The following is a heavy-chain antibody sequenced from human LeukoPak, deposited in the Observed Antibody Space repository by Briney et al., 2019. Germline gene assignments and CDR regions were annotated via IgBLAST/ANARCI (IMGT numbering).Heavy chain of an antibody. CDR1: GFTFSSDS. V-gene: IGHV3-21*01. J-gene: IGHJ1*01. D-gene: IGHD6-13*01. Sequence: GGYLRPSCAASGFTFSSDSMNWVRQAPGKGLEWVSSISSSSSHIYYADSVKGRFTISRDNAKNSLYLQMNRLRAEDTAVYYCTSNPPGIARDGAEYFQHWGQGTLVTVSS. CDR2: ISSSSSHI. CDR3: TSNPPGIARDGAEYFQH.